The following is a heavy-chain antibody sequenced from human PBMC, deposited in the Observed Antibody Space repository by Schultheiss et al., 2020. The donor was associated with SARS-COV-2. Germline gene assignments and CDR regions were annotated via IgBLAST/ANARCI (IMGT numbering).Heavy chain of an antibody. D-gene: IGHD3-10*01. CDR1: GGSFSGYY. V-gene: IGHV4-34*01. Sequence: SETLSITCAVYGGSFSGYYWSWIRQPPGKGLEWIGYIYYSGSTNYNPSLKSRVTISVDTSKNQFSLKLSSVTAADTAVYYCARDWRGGWPYYYYYGMDVWGQGTTVTVSS. CDR3: ARDWRGGWPYYYYYGMDV. CDR2: IYYSGST. J-gene: IGHJ6*02.